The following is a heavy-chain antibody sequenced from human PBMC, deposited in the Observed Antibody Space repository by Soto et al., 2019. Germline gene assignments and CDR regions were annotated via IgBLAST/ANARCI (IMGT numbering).Heavy chain of an antibody. CDR1: GFDFSTYG. CDR3: ARAVGPFDY. Sequence: QVQLVESGGGVVQPGRSLRLSCAASGFDFSTYGMHWVRQAPGKGREWVAVIWYDGSNKYYADSVRGRFIISRDNSKNTLFLQLNSLRAEDTAVYYCARAVGPFDYWGQGTLVTVSS. V-gene: IGHV3-33*01. CDR2: IWYDGSNK. J-gene: IGHJ4*02. D-gene: IGHD1-26*01.